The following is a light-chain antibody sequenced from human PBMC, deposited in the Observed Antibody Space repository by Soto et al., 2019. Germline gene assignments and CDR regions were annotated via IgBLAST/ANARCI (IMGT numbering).Light chain of an antibody. CDR2: DVN. V-gene: IGLV2-14*03. Sequence: QSVLTQPASVSGSPGQSIAISCTGTSSDVGSYNSVSWYQQYPGKAPKLMIHDVNNRPSGISDRFSGSKSGNTASLTISGLQDEDEADYYCSSFTSSTSYVFGTGTKLTVL. CDR3: SSFTSSTSYV. CDR1: SSDVGSYNS. J-gene: IGLJ1*01.